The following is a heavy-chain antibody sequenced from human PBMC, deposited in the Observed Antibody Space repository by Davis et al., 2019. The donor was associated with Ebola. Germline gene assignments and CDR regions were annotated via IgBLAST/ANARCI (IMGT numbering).Heavy chain of an antibody. J-gene: IGHJ2*01. Sequence: GESLKISRAASEFTFSSYWMTWVRQAPGKGLEWVANIKQDGSEKYYVDSVKGRFTISRDNAKNSLYLQMNSLRAEDTAVYYCARMRWLVLSVWYFDLWGRGTLVTVSS. CDR3: ARMRWLVLSVWYFDL. CDR2: IKQDGSEK. V-gene: IGHV3-7*01. CDR1: EFTFSSYW. D-gene: IGHD6-19*01.